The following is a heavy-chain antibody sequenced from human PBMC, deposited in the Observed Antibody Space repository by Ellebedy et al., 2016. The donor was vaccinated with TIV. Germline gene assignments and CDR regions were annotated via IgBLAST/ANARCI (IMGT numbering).Heavy chain of an antibody. CDR1: GYTFTSYD. V-gene: IGHV1-69*13. D-gene: IGHD3-10*01. J-gene: IGHJ6*02. CDR2: IIPIFGTA. CDR3: ARGVGGSGSYYYLPVYYYYGMDV. Sequence: AASVKVSCKASGYTFTSYDINWVRQATGQGLEWMGGIIPIFGTANYAQKFQGRVTITADESTSTAYMELSSLRSEDTAVYYCARGVGGSGSYYYLPVYYYYGMDVWGQGTTVTVSS.